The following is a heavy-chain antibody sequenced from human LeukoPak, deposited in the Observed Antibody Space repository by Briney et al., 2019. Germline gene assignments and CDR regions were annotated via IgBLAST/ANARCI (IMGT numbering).Heavy chain of an antibody. V-gene: IGHV1-2*02. J-gene: IGHJ1*01. CDR1: GYTFTGYY. D-gene: IGHD2-2*01. Sequence: ASVKVSCKASGYTFTGYYMHWVRQAPGQGLEWMGWINPNSGGTNYARKFQGRVTMTRDTSISTAYMELSRLRSDDTAVYYCAREGGVGYCSSTSRSWGQGTLVTVSS. CDR3: AREGGVGYCSSTSRS. CDR2: INPNSGGT.